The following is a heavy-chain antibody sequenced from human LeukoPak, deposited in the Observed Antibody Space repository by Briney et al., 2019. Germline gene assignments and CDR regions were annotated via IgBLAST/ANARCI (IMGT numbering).Heavy chain of an antibody. J-gene: IGHJ6*02. D-gene: IGHD4-17*01. CDR3: ATVASTVISHYYYYGMDV. CDR1: GYTLTELS. V-gene: IGHV1-24*01. CDR2: FDPEDGET. Sequence: ASVKVSCKVSGYTLTELSMHWVRQAPGKGLEWMGGFDPEDGETIYAQKFQGRVTMTEDTSTDTAYMELSSLRSEDTAVYYCATVASTVISHYYYYGMDVWGQGTTVTVSS.